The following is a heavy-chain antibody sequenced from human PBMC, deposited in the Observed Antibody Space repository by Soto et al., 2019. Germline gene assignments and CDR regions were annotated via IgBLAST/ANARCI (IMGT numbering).Heavy chain of an antibody. CDR1: GDSVSSNSAA. CDR2: TYYRSKWYN. Sequence: SPTLSLTCAISGDSVSSNSAAWNWIRQSPSRGLEWLGRTYYRSKWYNDYAVSVRSRITINPDTSKNQFSLQLNSVTPEDTAVYYCARESRTPGPHWFDPWGQGTLVTVSS. J-gene: IGHJ5*02. CDR3: ARESRTPGPHWFDP. D-gene: IGHD1-7*01. V-gene: IGHV6-1*01.